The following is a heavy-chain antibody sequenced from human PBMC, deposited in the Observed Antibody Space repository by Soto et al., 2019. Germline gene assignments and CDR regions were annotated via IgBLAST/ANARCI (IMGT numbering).Heavy chain of an antibody. D-gene: IGHD3-9*01. CDR3: ARGGLRYFDSTTPGGMDV. CDR1: GGTFSSYA. V-gene: IGHV1-69*13. J-gene: IGHJ6*02. Sequence: ASVKVSCKASGGTFSSYAISWVRQAPGQGLEWMGGIIPIFGTANYAQKFQGRVTITADESTSTAYMELSSLRSEDTAVYYCARGGLRYFDSTTPGGMDVWGQGTTVTVSS. CDR2: IIPIFGTA.